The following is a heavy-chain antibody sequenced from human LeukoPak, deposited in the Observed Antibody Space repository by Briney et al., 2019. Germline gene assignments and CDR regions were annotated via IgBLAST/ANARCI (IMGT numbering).Heavy chain of an antibody. Sequence: GGSLRLSCAASGFTFSSYAIHWVRQAPDKGLEWVAVISNDGSNQYYADSVKGRFTISRDNSKNTLYLQMNSLRAEDTAVYYCARDEVGVGATHDYWGQGTLVTVSS. V-gene: IGHV3-30-3*01. CDR1: GFTFSSYA. CDR3: ARDEVGVGATHDY. D-gene: IGHD1-26*01. J-gene: IGHJ4*02. CDR2: ISNDGSNQ.